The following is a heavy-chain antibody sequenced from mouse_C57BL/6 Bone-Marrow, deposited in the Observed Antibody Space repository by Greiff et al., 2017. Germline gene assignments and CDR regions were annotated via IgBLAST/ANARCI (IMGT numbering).Heavy chain of an antibody. Sequence: VQLQQSGPVLVKPGPSVKISCKASGFTFTDYYMHWVKQSHGKSLEWIGLVYPYNGGPSYNQKFKGKATLTVDTSSSTAYMELNSLTSEDSAVYYCARMGLYYYGSFYWYFDVWGTGTTVTVSS. CDR1: GFTFTDYY. CDR2: VYPYNGGP. J-gene: IGHJ1*03. D-gene: IGHD1-1*01. CDR3: ARMGLYYYGSFYWYFDV. V-gene: IGHV1-36*01.